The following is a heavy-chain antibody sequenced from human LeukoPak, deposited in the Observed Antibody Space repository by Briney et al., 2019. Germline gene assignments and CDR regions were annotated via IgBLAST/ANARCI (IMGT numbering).Heavy chain of an antibody. D-gene: IGHD6-25*01. CDR3: AREVKRQGSYYYYYGMDV. CDR2: ISAYNGNT. J-gene: IGHJ6*02. V-gene: IGHV1-18*01. Sequence: ASVKVSCKASGYTFTSYGISWVRQAPGQGLEWMGWISAYNGNTNYAQKLQGRVTMTTDTSTSTAYMELRSLRYDDTAVYYCAREVKRQGSYYYYYGMDVWGQGTTVTVSS. CDR1: GYTFTSYG.